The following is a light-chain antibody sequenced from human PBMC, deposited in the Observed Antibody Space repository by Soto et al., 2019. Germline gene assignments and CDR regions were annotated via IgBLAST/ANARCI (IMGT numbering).Light chain of an antibody. CDR1: SSDVGGYNY. Sequence: QSALTHPASVTRSHGQSITISCTGTSSDVGGYNYVSWYQQHPGKAPKLMIYDVSNRPSGVSNRFSGSKSGNTASLTISGLQAEDEADYYCSSYTSSSTYVFGTGTKVTVL. CDR2: DVS. J-gene: IGLJ1*01. V-gene: IGLV2-14*01. CDR3: SSYTSSSTYV.